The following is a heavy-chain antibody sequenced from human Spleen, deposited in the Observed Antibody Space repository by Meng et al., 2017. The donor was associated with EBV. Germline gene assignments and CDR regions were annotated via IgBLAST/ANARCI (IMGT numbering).Heavy chain of an antibody. V-gene: IGHV2-5*02. Sequence: QITLTESGPTEVQPRTTFRLPCTFVGLSVSVGGVGVGWIRQPPGKGLEWLELIYWDDDKWNTPYLQSRLTITKVTSKNQVVLKMTNMEPVDTATYYCVHRRGSVSTSGWYFDYWGQGTLVTVSS. CDR2: IYWDDDK. CDR3: VHRRGSVSTSGWYFDY. J-gene: IGHJ4*02. D-gene: IGHD6-19*01. CDR1: GLSVSVGGVG.